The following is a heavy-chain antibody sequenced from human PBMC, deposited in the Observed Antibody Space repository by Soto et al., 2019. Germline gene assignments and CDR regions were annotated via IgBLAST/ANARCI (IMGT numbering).Heavy chain of an antibody. J-gene: IGHJ6*03. D-gene: IGHD3-10*01. CDR2: IYYSGST. CDR1: GGSISSYY. CDR3: GRVETATMVREKLQYYYYYMDV. Sequence: SETLSLTCTVSGGSISSYYWSWIRQPPGKGLEWIGYIYYSGSTNYNPSLKSRVTISVDTSKNQFSLKMSSVTAADTAVYYCGRVETATMVREKLQYYYYYMDVWGKGTTVTVSS. V-gene: IGHV4-59*01.